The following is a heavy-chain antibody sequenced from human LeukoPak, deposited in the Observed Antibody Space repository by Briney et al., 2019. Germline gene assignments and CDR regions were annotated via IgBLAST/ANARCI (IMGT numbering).Heavy chain of an antibody. CDR1: GGSISSYY. Sequence: PSETLSLTCTVSGGSISSYYWSWIRQPPGKGLEWIASINYSGSTYYNPSLKSRVTISVDTSENQFSLKLSSVTAADTAVYYCARYVVYGSGKYYFDYWGPGTLVTVSS. CDR2: INYSGST. J-gene: IGHJ4*02. D-gene: IGHD3-10*01. V-gene: IGHV4-39*01. CDR3: ARYVVYGSGKYYFDY.